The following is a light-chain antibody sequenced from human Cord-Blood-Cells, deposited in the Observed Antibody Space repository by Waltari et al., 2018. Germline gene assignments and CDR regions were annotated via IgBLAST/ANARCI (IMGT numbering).Light chain of an antibody. Sequence: SYVLTQPPSVSVAPGKTARITCGGNNIGSKSVHWYQQKPGQAPVLVIYYDSDRPSGIPERFSGSNSGNTATLTISRVEAVDEADYYCQVWDSSSDHRVFGGGTKLTVL. V-gene: IGLV3-21*04. CDR2: YDS. CDR1: NIGSKS. CDR3: QVWDSSSDHRV. J-gene: IGLJ3*02.